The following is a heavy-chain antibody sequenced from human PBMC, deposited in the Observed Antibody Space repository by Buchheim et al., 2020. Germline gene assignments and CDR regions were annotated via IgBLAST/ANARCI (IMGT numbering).Heavy chain of an antibody. V-gene: IGHV5-51*03. CDR1: GYSFTNYW. CDR3: ARSVAAAGTPFDY. CDR2: FHPADSDT. Sequence: EVQLVQSGVEVKKPGESLKISCKGSGYSFTNYWIGWVRQMPGKGLEWMGIFHPADSDTRYSPSFRGQVTISGDKSISTAYPQWSSLKASDTAMYYCARSVAAAGTPFDYWGQGTL. J-gene: IGHJ4*02. D-gene: IGHD6-13*01.